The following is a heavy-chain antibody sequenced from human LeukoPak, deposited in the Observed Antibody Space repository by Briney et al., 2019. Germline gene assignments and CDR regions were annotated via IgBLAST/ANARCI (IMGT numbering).Heavy chain of an antibody. Sequence: PETLSLTCAVYGGSFTGYYWTWIRQPPGKGLEWIGEINHSGSTNYNPSLKSRVTISVDTSKKQFFLRLSSVTAADTAVYYCTRVSGGGSGSPFDYWGQGTLVTVSS. V-gene: IGHV4-34*01. D-gene: IGHD3-10*01. J-gene: IGHJ4*02. CDR2: INHSGST. CDR1: GGSFTGYY. CDR3: TRVSGGGSGSPFDY.